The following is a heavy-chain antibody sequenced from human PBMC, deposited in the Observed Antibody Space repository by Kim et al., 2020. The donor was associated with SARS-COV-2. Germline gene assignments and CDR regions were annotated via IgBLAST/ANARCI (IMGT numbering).Heavy chain of an antibody. J-gene: IGHJ4*02. D-gene: IGHD3-10*01. Sequence: GGSLRLSCTASGFTFGDYAMIWFRRAPGKGLEGVGFISSKRYGGTPEYAASVKGRFSISRDDSKSIAYLQMNSLKTEDTAVYYCTRLPPERAVRGVIISTPFDYWGQGTLVTVSS. CDR2: ISSKRYGGTP. CDR1: GFTFGDYA. V-gene: IGHV3-49*03. CDR3: TRLPPERAVRGVIISTPFDY.